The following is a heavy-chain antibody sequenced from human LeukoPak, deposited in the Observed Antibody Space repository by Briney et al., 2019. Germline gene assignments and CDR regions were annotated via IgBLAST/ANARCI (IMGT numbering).Heavy chain of an antibody. J-gene: IGHJ6*03. CDR3: ARDEAYYANYYMDV. V-gene: IGHV4-34*01. D-gene: IGHD3-3*01. Sequence: PSETLSLTCAVYGGSFSAYYWGWIRQPPGKGLEWIGEINHSGSTNYNPSLKSRVTISVDTSKNQFSLKLRSVTAADTAVYYCARDEAYYANYYMDVWGKGTTVTVSS. CDR2: INHSGST. CDR1: GGSFSAYY.